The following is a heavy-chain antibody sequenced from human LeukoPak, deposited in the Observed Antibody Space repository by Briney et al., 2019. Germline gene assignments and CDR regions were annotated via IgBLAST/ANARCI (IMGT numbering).Heavy chain of an antibody. J-gene: IGHJ4*02. CDR1: GGTFTNYA. CDR3: ARPDKAAQYGPFDY. V-gene: IGHV1-69*05. D-gene: IGHD6-6*01. Sequence: LGSSVKVSCTASGGTFTNYAISWVRQAPGQGLEWMGGIIPMYGTPSYAQNFQGKVTITTDESTSTSYLELNSLRSEDTAVYYCARPDKAAQYGPFDYWGQGTLVIVSS. CDR2: IIPMYGTP.